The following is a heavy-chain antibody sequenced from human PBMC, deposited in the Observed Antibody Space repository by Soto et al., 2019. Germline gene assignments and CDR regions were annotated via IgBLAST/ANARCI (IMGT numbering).Heavy chain of an antibody. D-gene: IGHD2-15*01. J-gene: IGHJ4*02. CDR2: IYFSGGT. V-gene: IGHV4-31*03. Sequence: QVQLQESGPGLVRPSQTLSLTCIVSGGSVLNGAYYWTWIRQHPGKGLEWIGKIYFSGGTHYNPALKRRLVISIDTSNNQFSLNLSSVTAADTAIYYFASDNYGGMLDFWGQGDLVTVSS. CDR1: GGSVLNGAYY. CDR3: ASDNYGGMLDF.